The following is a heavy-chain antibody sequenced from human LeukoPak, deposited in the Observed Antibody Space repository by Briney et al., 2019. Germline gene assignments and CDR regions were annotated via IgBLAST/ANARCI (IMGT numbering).Heavy chain of an antibody. V-gene: IGHV4-4*09. D-gene: IGHD7-27*01. Sequence: SATLSLTCTVSGGSISSNYWSWIRQPPGKGLEWIGYINTSGSTNYNPSLKSRVSISLDTSRNQFSLKLTSVTAADTAVYYCARRGNWGFFDYWGQGILVSVSS. CDR2: INTSGST. CDR1: GGSISSNY. J-gene: IGHJ4*02. CDR3: ARRGNWGFFDY.